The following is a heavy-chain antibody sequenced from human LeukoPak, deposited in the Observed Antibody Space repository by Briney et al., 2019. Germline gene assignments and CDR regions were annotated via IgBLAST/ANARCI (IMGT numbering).Heavy chain of an antibody. J-gene: IGHJ4*02. D-gene: IGHD3-10*01. CDR3: ARYYCSVTLADY. CDR1: GGSISSSSYY. CDR2: IYYSGST. Sequence: PSETLSLTCTVFGGSISSSSYYWGSIRQPPGKGLEWTGSIYYSGSTYYNPSHKSRVTISVDTSKNQFSLKLSSVTAANTAVYYCARYYCSVTLADYWGQGTLVTVSS. V-gene: IGHV4-39*01.